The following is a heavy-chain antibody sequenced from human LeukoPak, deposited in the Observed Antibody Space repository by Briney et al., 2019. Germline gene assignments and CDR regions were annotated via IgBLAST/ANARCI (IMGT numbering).Heavy chain of an antibody. D-gene: IGHD3-10*01. V-gene: IGHV3-66*01. Sequence: PGGSLRLSCAASGFTFSSYAMTWVRQAPGKGLEWVSFFYSGINTYYADSVKGRFTISRDNAKNSLYLQMNSLRDEDTALYYCAGGTYGSVRLGYWGQGTLVTVSS. CDR2: FYSGINT. CDR3: AGGTYGSVRLGY. CDR1: GFTFSSYA. J-gene: IGHJ4*02.